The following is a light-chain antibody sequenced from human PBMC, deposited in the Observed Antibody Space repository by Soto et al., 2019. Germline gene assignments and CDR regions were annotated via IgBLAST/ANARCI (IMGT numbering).Light chain of an antibody. J-gene: IGKJ4*01. CDR2: KAS. V-gene: IGKV1-5*03. CDR3: QQLNSYPLT. CDR1: QSIGDL. Sequence: DIQMTQSPSTLSASVEDRVTINCRASQSIGDLLAWYQQKPGEAPKLLIYKASYLESGVPSRFSGSGSGTEFTLTISSLQPEDFATYYCQQLNSYPLTFGGGTKGDI.